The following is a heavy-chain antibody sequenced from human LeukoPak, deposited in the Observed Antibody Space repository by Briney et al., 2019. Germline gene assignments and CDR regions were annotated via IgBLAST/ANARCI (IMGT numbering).Heavy chain of an antibody. CDR2: MNPNSGNT. V-gene: IGHV1-8*03. CDR3: ARRGYSYGQVYYYYYMDV. Sequence: ASVKVSCKASGYTFISYDINWVRQATGQGIEWMGWMNPNSGNTGYAQKFQGRVTITRHTSISTAYMELSSLRSEDTAVYYCARRGYSYGQVYYYYYMDVWGKGTTVTVSS. J-gene: IGHJ6*03. D-gene: IGHD5-18*01. CDR1: GYTFISYD.